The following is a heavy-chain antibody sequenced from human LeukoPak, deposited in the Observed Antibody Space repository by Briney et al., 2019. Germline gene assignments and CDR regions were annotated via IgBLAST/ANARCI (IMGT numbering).Heavy chain of an antibody. CDR2: ISYDGSNK. V-gene: IGHV3-30*18. J-gene: IGHJ4*02. CDR1: GFTFSDYY. CDR3: AKSLHQRGSYSIDY. D-gene: IGHD1-26*01. Sequence: PGGSLRLSCAASGFTFSDYYMSYIRQAPGKGLEWVAFISYDGSNKYYADSVKGRFTISRDNSKNTLYLQMNSLRAEDTAVYYCAKSLHQRGSYSIDYWGQGTLVTVSS.